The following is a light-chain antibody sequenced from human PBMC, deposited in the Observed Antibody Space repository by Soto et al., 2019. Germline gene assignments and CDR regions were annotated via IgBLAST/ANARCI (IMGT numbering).Light chain of an antibody. Sequence: EIVMTQSPVTLSVSPGERATLSCRASESVGSNLAWYQQKPGQPPRLLIYDASMRETGVPPRFSGSGSGTEFTLTISSLQPDDFATYYCQQYNSYSFGQGTKV. CDR1: ESVGSN. CDR3: QQYNSYS. V-gene: IGKV3-15*01. CDR2: DAS. J-gene: IGKJ1*01.